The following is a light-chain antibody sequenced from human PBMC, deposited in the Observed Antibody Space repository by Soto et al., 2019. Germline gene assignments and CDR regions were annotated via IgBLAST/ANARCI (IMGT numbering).Light chain of an antibody. CDR3: SSYTSDNTLV. V-gene: IGLV2-14*01. CDR2: DVS. J-gene: IGLJ1*01. CDR1: SSDVGGYNY. Sequence: QSALTQPASVSGSPGQSITISCTGTSSDVGGYNYVSWYQQHPGKAPKLMIYDVSNRPSGDSNRFSGSKSGNTASLTISGLQSEDAADYYCSSYTSDNTLVFGXGTXXTXL.